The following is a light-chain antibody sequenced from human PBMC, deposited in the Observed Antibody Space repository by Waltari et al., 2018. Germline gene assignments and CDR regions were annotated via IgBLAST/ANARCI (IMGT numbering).Light chain of an antibody. Sequence: IVSSQSPGTLYLSPGERANLSCRASQSISRYLAWYQQKPGQAPRLLIYAATSRATGIPDRFSGSGSGTDFSLTISRLEPEDFAVYYCQNHERLPAMFGQGTKVEIK. CDR1: QSISRY. V-gene: IGKV3-20*01. CDR3: QNHERLPAM. J-gene: IGKJ1*01. CDR2: AAT.